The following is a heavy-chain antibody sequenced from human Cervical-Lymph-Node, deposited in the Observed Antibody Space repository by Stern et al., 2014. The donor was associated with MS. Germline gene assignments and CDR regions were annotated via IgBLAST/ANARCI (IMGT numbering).Heavy chain of an antibody. J-gene: IGHJ4*02. CDR2: INHITTET. CDR3: ARGFDYFDF. CDR1: GYNFNGHY. Sequence: QVKLVQSGTEVKKPAASVKVSCKASGYNFNGHYVNLVRQAPGQGHEWMGRINHITTETKYAQKFQGRVTMTRDTSISTAYMELRRLTSDDTAVFYCARGFDYFDFWGQGTLVTVSS. V-gene: IGHV1-2*02.